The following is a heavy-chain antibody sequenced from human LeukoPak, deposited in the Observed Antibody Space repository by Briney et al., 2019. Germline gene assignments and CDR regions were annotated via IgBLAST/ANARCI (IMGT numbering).Heavy chain of an antibody. CDR2: IYDSGST. CDR3: ARGDSSGYYVAFNI. CDR1: GGSISSGRYY. D-gene: IGHD3-22*01. Sequence: PSETLSLTCAVSGGSISSGRYYWSWIRQPPGKGLEWIGYIYDSGSTYYNPSLKSRVTISVARSKNQFSLELSSVTASDTAVYYCARGDSSGYYVAFNIWGQGTMVTVSS. V-gene: IGHV4-30-2*01. J-gene: IGHJ3*02.